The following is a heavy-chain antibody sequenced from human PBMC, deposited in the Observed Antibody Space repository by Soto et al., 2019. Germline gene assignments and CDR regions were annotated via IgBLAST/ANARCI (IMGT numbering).Heavy chain of an antibody. D-gene: IGHD6-13*01. J-gene: IGHJ6*02. CDR1: GGSISSSSYY. Sequence: SETLSLTCTVSGGSISSSSYYWGWIRQPPGKGLEWIGSIYYSGSTYYNPSLKSRVTISVDTSKNQFSLKLSSVTAADTAVYYCARHLNPIAAAGPYYYCGMDVWGQGTTVTVSS. CDR2: IYYSGST. CDR3: ARHLNPIAAAGPYYYCGMDV. V-gene: IGHV4-39*01.